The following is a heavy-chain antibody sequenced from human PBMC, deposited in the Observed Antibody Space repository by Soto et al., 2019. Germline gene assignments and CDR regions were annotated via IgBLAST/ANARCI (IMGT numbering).Heavy chain of an antibody. Sequence: PGGSLRLSCAASGFTFSSYAMSWVRQAPGKGLEWVSTISGNDGSTYYADSVKGRFTISRDNSKNTLYLQMNRLRAEDTAVYYCSKDRVISATFWFDPWGQGTLVTVSS. CDR2: ISGNDGST. D-gene: IGHD2-15*01. CDR1: GFTFSSYA. V-gene: IGHV3-23*01. CDR3: SKDRVISATFWFDP. J-gene: IGHJ5*02.